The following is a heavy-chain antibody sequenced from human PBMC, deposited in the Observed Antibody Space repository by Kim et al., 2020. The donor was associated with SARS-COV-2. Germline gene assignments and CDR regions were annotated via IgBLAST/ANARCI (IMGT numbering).Heavy chain of an antibody. D-gene: IGHD1-26*01. CDR2: IARSGSTI. CDR3: AALYSGSYSAPDY. J-gene: IGHJ4*02. Sequence: GGSLRLSCAASGFTFSSYEMNWVRQAPGKGLEWVSCIARSGSTIKYADSVKGRFTISRDTAKNSLYLQMNRLRAEDTAVYYCAALYSGSYSAPDYWGQGTLVTVSS. V-gene: IGHV3-48*03. CDR1: GFTFSSYE.